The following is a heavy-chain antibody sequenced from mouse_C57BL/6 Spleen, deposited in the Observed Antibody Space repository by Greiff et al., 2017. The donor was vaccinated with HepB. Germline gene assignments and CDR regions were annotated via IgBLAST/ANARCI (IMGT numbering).Heavy chain of an antibody. J-gene: IGHJ4*01. Sequence: EVKLVESGGGLVQPKGSLKLSCAASGFSFNTYAMNWVRQAPGKGLEWVARIRSKSNNYATYYADSVKDRFTISRDDSESMLYLQMNNLKTEDTAMYYCVRRGDLYAMDYWGQGTSVTVSS. CDR1: GFSFNTYA. CDR3: VRRGDLYAMDY. V-gene: IGHV10-1*01. CDR2: IRSKSNNYAT.